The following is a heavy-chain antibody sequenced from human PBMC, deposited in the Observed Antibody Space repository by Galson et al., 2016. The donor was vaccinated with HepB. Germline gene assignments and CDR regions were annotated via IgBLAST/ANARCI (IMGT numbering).Heavy chain of an antibody. V-gene: IGHV4-59*01. D-gene: IGHD3-22*01. CDR1: GGSISSYY. CDR2: IYYSGST. J-gene: IGHJ6*02. CDR3: VRGSAYDTRAYTPSDSYYGLDV. Sequence: SETLSLTCIVSGGSISSYYWNWIRQPPGKGLEWIGYIYYSGSTNYNPSLKSRVTMSVDTSQNQFSLNLNSVTAADTDVSYWVRGSAYDTRAYTPSDSYYGLDVWGQGTTVTVSS.